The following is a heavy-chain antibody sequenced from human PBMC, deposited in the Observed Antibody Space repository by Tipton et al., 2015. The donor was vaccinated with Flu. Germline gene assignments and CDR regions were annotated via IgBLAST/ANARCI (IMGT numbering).Heavy chain of an antibody. V-gene: IGHV4-34*01. Sequence: TLSLTCAVYGGSFSGYYWSWIRQPPGKGLEWIGEINHSGSTNYNPSLKSRVTISADTSKNQFSLQLTSVTAADTAVYYCASATTVTTSGMDVWGQGTTVTVAS. CDR3: ASATTVTTSGMDV. CDR2: INHSGST. CDR1: GGSFSGYY. D-gene: IGHD4-11*01. J-gene: IGHJ6*02.